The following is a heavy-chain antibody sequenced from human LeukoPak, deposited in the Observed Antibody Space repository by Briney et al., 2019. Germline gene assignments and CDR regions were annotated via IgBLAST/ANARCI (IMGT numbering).Heavy chain of an antibody. CDR2: SSYSGST. D-gene: IGHD5-18*01. CDR1: GVSMGSDY. Sequence: SETLSLTCTVSGVSMGSDYWTWIRQPPGKGVEWIGYSSYSGSTDYNPSLKSRITISLDTSKNQFFLKLSSVTAADTAVYYCARKQDGYQYFDYWGQGTLVTVSS. J-gene: IGHJ4*02. V-gene: IGHV4-59*01. CDR3: ARKQDGYQYFDY.